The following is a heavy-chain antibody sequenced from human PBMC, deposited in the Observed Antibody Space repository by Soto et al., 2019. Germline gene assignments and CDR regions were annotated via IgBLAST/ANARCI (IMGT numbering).Heavy chain of an antibody. D-gene: IGHD3-10*01. J-gene: IGHJ4*02. CDR1: GYTFTSYG. CDR2: ISAYNGNT. CDR3: ASGWFGEFVYQFDY. V-gene: IGHV1-18*01. Sequence: QVQLVQSGAEVKKPGASVKVPCKPSGYTFTSYGITWVRQAPGQGLEWMGWISAYNGNTNSAQKFQVRVTMTTDTSTSTAYMELRSLGSDDTAVYDCASGWFGEFVYQFDYWGQGTLVTVSS.